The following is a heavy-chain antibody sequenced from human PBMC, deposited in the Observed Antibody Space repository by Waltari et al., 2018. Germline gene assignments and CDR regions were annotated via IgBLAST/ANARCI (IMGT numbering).Heavy chain of an antibody. J-gene: IGHJ1*01. CDR2: INHSGST. Sequence: QVQLQQWGAGLLKPSETLSLTCAVYGGSFSGYYWSWIRKPPGKGLEWIGEINHSGSTNYNPSLKSRVTISVDTSKNQFSLKLSSVTAADTAVYYCARGRIVVVTARGAFQHWGQGTLVTVSS. V-gene: IGHV4-34*01. CDR3: ARGRIVVVTARGAFQH. CDR1: GGSFSGYY. D-gene: IGHD2-21*02.